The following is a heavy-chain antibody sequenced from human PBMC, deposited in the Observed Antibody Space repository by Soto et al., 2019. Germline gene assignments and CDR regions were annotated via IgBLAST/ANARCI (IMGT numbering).Heavy chain of an antibody. Sequence: LRLSCAASGFTFSHYAMSWVRQGPGKGLEWVAAISGGGADTYYADSVKGRFTISRDNSRNTVFLQMNNLRAEDTAIYHCAKEGYCSGSGCFSHYFDNWGQGTLVTVSS. J-gene: IGHJ4*02. D-gene: IGHD2-15*01. CDR1: GFTFSHYA. CDR3: AKEGYCSGSGCFSHYFDN. CDR2: ISGGGADT. V-gene: IGHV3-23*01.